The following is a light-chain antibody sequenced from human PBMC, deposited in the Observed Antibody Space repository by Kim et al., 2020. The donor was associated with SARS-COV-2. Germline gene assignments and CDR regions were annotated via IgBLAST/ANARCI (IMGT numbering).Light chain of an antibody. Sequence: SSELTQDPAVSVALGQTVRITCQGDSLRRYYASWYQQKPGQAPVLLIYGKNKRSSGTPDRFSGSNSGDTASLTISGAQAEDEADYHCASRDSGADRGVFGGGTQLTVL. J-gene: IGLJ3*02. CDR1: SLRRYY. V-gene: IGLV3-19*01. CDR2: GKN. CDR3: ASRDSGADRGV.